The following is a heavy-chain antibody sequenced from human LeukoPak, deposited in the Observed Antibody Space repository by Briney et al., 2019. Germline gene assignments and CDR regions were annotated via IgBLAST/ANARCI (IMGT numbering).Heavy chain of an antibody. CDR1: GGSFSGYY. J-gene: IGHJ2*01. V-gene: IGHV4-34*01. CDR3: ARGYCSSPRCSSIGYFDL. D-gene: IGHD2-2*01. Sequence: SETPSLTCAVYGGSFSGYYWSWIRQPPGKGLEWIGEINHSGSTNYNPSLKSRVTISVDTSKNQFSLKLSSVTAADTSVYYCARGYCSSPRCSSIGYFDLWGRGTLVTVSS. CDR2: INHSGST.